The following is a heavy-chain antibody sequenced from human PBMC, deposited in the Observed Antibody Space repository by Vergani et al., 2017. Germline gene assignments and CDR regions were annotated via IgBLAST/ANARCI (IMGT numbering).Heavy chain of an antibody. J-gene: IGHJ4*02. V-gene: IGHV3-30*02. CDR1: GFTFNSYC. CDR2: IRSDESRR. CDR3: AEEGGGDCSGGTCYPEY. D-gene: IGHD2-15*01. Sequence: QVQLVESGGGVVQPGGSLRLSCAASGFTFNSYCMHWVRQAPGKGLEWVASIRSDESRRYYGDSMEGPFTISRDNSKNTLYLQMKSLRPEDTAVYYCAEEGGGDCSGGTCYPEYWGQGTLVIVSS.